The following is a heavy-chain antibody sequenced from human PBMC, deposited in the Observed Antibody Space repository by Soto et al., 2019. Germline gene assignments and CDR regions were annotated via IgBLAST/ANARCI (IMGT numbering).Heavy chain of an antibody. J-gene: IGHJ3*02. V-gene: IGHV3-23*01. CDR1: GFTFSSYA. CDR3: ANKILEYDILTQDAFDI. D-gene: IGHD3-9*01. Sequence: EVQLLESGGGLVQPGGSLRLSCAASGFTFSSYAMSWVRQAPGKGLEWVSAISGSGGSTYYADSVKGRFTISRDNSKNTLYLQMNSLRAEDTAVYYCANKILEYDILTQDAFDIWGQGTMVTVSS. CDR2: ISGSGGST.